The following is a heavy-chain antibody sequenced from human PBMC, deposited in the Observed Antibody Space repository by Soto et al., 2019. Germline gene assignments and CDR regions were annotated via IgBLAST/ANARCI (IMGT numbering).Heavy chain of an antibody. CDR2: ISYDGSNK. CDR1: GFTFSSYG. V-gene: IGHV3-30*18. CDR3: AKSRVPDY. D-gene: IGHD3-10*01. J-gene: IGHJ4*02. Sequence: GGPLRLSCAASGFTFSSYGMHWVRQAPGKGLEWVAVISYDGSNKYYADSVKGRFTISRDNSKNTLYLQMNSLRAEDTAVYYCAKSRVPDYWRQGTLVTVSS.